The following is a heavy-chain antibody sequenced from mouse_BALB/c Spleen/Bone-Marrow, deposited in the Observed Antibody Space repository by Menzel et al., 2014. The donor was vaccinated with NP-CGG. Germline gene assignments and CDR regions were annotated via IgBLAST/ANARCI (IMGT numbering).Heavy chain of an antibody. V-gene: IGHV1-69*02. Sequence: QVQLQQSGAEFVKPGASVKLSCKASGYTFTSYWMHWVKQRPGQGLEWIGEIDPSDSYTNYNQKFKGKATLTVDKSSSTAYMQLSSLTSEDSAVYYCARRELGPRWFTYWGQGTQVTVSA. J-gene: IGHJ3*01. CDR3: ARRELGPRWFTY. D-gene: IGHD3-1*01. CDR1: GYTFTSYW. CDR2: IDPSDSYT.